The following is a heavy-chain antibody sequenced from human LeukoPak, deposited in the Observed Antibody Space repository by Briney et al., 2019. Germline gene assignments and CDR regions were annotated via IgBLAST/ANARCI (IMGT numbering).Heavy chain of an antibody. CDR2: IIPIFGTA. D-gene: IGHD3-3*01. Sequence: ASVKVSCKASGGTFSSYAISWVRQAPGQGLEWMGGIIPIFGTANYAQKFQGRVTITADESTSTACMELSSLRSEDTAVYYCATWGRRITIFGVVAFDIWGQGTMVTVSS. CDR3: ATWGRRITIFGVVAFDI. J-gene: IGHJ3*02. CDR1: GGTFSSYA. V-gene: IGHV1-69*13.